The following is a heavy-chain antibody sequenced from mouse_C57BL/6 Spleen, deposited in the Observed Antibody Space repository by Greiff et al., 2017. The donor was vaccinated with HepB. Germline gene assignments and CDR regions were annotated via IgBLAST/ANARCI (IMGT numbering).Heavy chain of an antibody. V-gene: IGHV1-26*01. D-gene: IGHD2-4*01. Sequence: EVQLQQSGPELVKPGASVKISCKASGYTFTDYYMNWVKQSHGKSLEWIGDINPNNGGTSYNQKFKGKATLTVDKSSSTAYMELRSLTSEDSAVYYCARRNYDYYFDYWGQGTTLTVSS. CDR1: GYTFTDYY. CDR2: INPNNGGT. CDR3: ARRNYDYYFDY. J-gene: IGHJ2*01.